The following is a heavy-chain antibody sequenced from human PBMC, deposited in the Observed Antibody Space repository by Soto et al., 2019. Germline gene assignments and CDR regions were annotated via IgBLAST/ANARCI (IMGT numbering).Heavy chain of an antibody. J-gene: IGHJ6*02. Sequence: QVQLVESGGGLVKPGGSLRLSCAASGFTFSDYYMSWIRQAPGKGLEWVSYSSSSGSTIYYADSVKGRFIISRDNAKNSLSLQMNSLRAEDKAVYYCASPTVTPHYGMDVWGQGTTVNVSS. V-gene: IGHV3-11*01. CDR2: SSSSGSTI. CDR3: ASPTVTPHYGMDV. D-gene: IGHD4-17*01. CDR1: GFTFSDYY.